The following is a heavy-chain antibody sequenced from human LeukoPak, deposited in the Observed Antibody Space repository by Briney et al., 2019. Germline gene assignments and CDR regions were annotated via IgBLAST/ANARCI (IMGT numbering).Heavy chain of an antibody. D-gene: IGHD5-24*01. CDR2: IYPADSDT. V-gene: IGHV5-51*01. J-gene: IGHJ3*02. CDR1: GYSFTSYW. CDR3: ARSPRDGYHDAFDI. Sequence: HGESLKISCKGSGYSFTSYWITWVRQMPGKGLEWMGIIYPADSDTKFSPSFQGQVTISADKSISTAYLQWSSLKASDTAVYYCARSPRDGYHDAFDIWGQGTMVTVSS.